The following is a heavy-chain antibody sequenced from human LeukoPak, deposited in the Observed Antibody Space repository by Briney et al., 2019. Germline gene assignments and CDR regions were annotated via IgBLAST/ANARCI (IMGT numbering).Heavy chain of an antibody. V-gene: IGHV4-34*01. J-gene: IGHJ5*02. CDR1: GGSFSGYY. D-gene: IGHD3-22*01. Sequence: QPSESLSLTCAVYGGSFSGYYWSWIRQPPGKGLEWISEINTSGSTNYNHSINSRLTISVDTSKKQFYLKLSSVTAADNAVYYCAREGMDYYDSSRVRFDPWGQGTLVTVSS. CDR2: INTSGST. CDR3: AREGMDYYDSSRVRFDP.